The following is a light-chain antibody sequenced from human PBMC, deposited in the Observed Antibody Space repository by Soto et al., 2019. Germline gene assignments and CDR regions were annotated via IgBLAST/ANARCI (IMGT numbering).Light chain of an antibody. CDR3: SSYSTISNLV. J-gene: IGLJ1*01. Sequence: QSALTQPASVSGSPGQSITISCSGTITDVGAYDYVSWYQQHPGKAPKLILYDVINRPSGVSDRFSGSKSGNTASPTISGLQAEDEAEYFCSSYSTISNLVFGTGTKLTVL. CDR2: DVI. CDR1: ITDVGAYDY. V-gene: IGLV2-14*03.